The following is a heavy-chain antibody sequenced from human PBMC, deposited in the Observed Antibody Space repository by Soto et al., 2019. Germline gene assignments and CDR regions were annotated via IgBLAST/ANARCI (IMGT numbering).Heavy chain of an antibody. CDR3: ARGSTDSYPGSRIFDF. D-gene: IGHD3-10*01. Sequence: PGGSLRLSCAASGFTFSSYAMSWVRQAPGKVLEWVSAITDTGGDTKYSDSVRGRFTMSRDNSKKTLYLQMNNLRVEDSALYYCARGSTDSYPGSRIFDFWGRGTLVTVSS. J-gene: IGHJ4*02. V-gene: IGHV3-23*01. CDR1: GFTFSSYA. CDR2: ITDTGGDT.